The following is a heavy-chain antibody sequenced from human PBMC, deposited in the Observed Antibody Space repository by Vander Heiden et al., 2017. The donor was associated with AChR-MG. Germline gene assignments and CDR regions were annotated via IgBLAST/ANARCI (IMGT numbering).Heavy chain of an antibody. CDR1: GGSVSSGRYY. J-gene: IGHJ6*02. V-gene: IGHV4-61*01. CDR2: IYYSGST. Sequence: QVQLQESGPGLVKPSETLSLTCTVSGGSVSSGRYYWSWNRQTPGKGLEWIGYIYYSGSTNYKPSLTSRVTISVDTSKNQFSLKLSSVTAADTAVYYCARVRADEIFGVGAYYYYGMDVWGQGTTVTVSS. D-gene: IGHD3-3*01. CDR3: ARVRADEIFGVGAYYYYGMDV.